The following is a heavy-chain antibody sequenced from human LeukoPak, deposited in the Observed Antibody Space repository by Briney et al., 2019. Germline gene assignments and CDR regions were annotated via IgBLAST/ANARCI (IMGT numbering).Heavy chain of an antibody. D-gene: IGHD6-19*01. Sequence: PGGSLRLSCAASGFTFSNYYMSWIRQAPGKGLEWVSYISSSGSTIYYADSVKGRFTISRDNAKNSLYLQMNSLRAEDTAVYYCARPMQWLVQPDYWGQGTLVTVSS. V-gene: IGHV3-11*04. CDR3: ARPMQWLVQPDY. CDR1: GFTFSNYY. CDR2: ISSSGSTI. J-gene: IGHJ4*02.